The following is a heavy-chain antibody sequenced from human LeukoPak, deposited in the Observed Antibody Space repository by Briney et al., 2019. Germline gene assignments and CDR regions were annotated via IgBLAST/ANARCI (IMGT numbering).Heavy chain of an antibody. D-gene: IGHD3-22*01. CDR3: ARDGGLLGYYDSSGSLFDY. Sequence: GGSLRLSCAASGFTFSNYWIHWVRQAPGKGLVWVSRINSDGSSTSYADSVKGRFTISRDNAKNTVYLQMNSLRVEDTAVYYCARDGGLLGYYDSSGSLFDYWGQGTLVTVSS. J-gene: IGHJ4*02. CDR1: GFTFSNYW. V-gene: IGHV3-74*01. CDR2: INSDGSST.